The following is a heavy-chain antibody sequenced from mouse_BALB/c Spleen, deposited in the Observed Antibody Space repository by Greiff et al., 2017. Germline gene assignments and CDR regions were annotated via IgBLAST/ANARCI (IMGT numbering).Heavy chain of an antibody. CDR3: ARWGGYYEAGDY. D-gene: IGHD2-3*01. CDR2: ISYSGST. Sequence: EVQLQESGPGLVKPSQSLSLTCTVTGYSITSDYAWNWIRQFPGNKLEWMGYISYSGSTSYNPSFKSRISITRDTSKNQFFLQLNSVTTEDTATYYCARWGGYYEAGDYWGQGTTLTVSS. CDR1: GYSITSDYA. V-gene: IGHV3-2*02. J-gene: IGHJ2*01.